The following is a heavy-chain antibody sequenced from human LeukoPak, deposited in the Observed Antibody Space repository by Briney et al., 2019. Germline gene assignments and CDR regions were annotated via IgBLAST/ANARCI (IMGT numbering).Heavy chain of an antibody. D-gene: IGHD6-13*01. Sequence: KTSETLSLTCTVSGGSISSGSYYWSWIRQPAGKGLEWIGRIYTSGSTNYNPSLKSRVTMSVDTSKNQFSLKLSSVTAADTAVYYCARDEQQLVGDWFDPWGQGTLVTVSS. CDR2: IYTSGST. J-gene: IGHJ5*02. CDR1: GGSISSGSYY. V-gene: IGHV4-61*02. CDR3: ARDEQQLVGDWFDP.